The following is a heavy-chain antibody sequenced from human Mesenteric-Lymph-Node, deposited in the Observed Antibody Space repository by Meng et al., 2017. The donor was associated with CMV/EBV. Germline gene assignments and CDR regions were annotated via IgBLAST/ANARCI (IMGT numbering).Heavy chain of an antibody. CDR1: FADYY. J-gene: IGHJ4*02. D-gene: IGHD1-20*01. CDR2: IKPTSGDT. V-gene: IGHV1-2*02. Sequence: FADYYIHWVRQGPGQGREWRGWIKPTSGDTNYAQTFRCRVTMTRDTSTRTANLDVSSLTSDDTAIFDCARGRISMGCGNNCQQRDGYWGQGTLVTVSS. CDR3: ARGRISMGCGNNCQQRDGY.